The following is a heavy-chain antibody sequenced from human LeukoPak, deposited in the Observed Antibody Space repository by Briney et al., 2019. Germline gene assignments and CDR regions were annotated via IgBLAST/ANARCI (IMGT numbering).Heavy chain of an antibody. CDR3: TPWGY. CDR1: GFTFGVYA. J-gene: IGHJ4*02. CDR2: IRSKAYDGTT. V-gene: IGHV3-49*04. D-gene: IGHD7-27*01. Sequence: GGSLRLSCTASGFTFGVYAMRWVRQAPGKGREWVGFIRSKAYDGTTEYAASVKGRYTISRDDSKSIAYLQMNSLKTEDTAVYYCTPWGYWGQGTLVTVSS.